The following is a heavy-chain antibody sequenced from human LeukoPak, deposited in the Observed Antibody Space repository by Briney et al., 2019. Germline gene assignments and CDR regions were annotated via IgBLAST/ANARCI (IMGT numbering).Heavy chain of an antibody. J-gene: IGHJ3*02. CDR3: ARDAPGSDGAFDI. CDR2: ISSSGSTI. D-gene: IGHD1-1*01. Sequence: PGGSLRLSCAASGFTFSSYEMNWVRQAPGKGLEWVSYISSSGSTIYYADSVKGRFTISRDNAKNSLYLQMNSLRAEDTAVYYCARDAPGSDGAFDIWGQGTMVTLSS. V-gene: IGHV3-48*03. CDR1: GFTFSSYE.